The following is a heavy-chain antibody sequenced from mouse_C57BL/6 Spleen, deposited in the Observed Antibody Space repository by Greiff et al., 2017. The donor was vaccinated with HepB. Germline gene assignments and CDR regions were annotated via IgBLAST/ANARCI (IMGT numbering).Heavy chain of an antibody. CDR1: GYTFTDYN. CDR2: INPNNGGT. CDR3: ARWRDWGYAMDY. J-gene: IGHJ4*01. Sequence: VQLQQSGPELVKPGASVKIPCKASGYTFTDYNMDWVKQSHGKSLEWIGDINPNNGGTIYNQKFKGKATLTVDKSSSTAYMELRSLTSEDTAVYYCARWRDWGYAMDYWGQGTSVTVSS. V-gene: IGHV1-18*01.